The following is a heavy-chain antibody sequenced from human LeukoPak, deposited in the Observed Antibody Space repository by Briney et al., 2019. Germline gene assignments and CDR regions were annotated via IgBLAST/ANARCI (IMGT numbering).Heavy chain of an antibody. D-gene: IGHD6-13*01. Sequence: GSLRLSCAASGFTFSSYEMNWVRQAPGKGLEWVSYISSSGSTIYYADSVKGRFTISRDNAKNSLYLQMNSLRAEDTAVYYCVREAIAAAFDPWGQGTLVTVSS. CDR2: ISSSGSTI. CDR3: VREAIAAAFDP. CDR1: GFTFSSYE. J-gene: IGHJ5*02. V-gene: IGHV3-48*03.